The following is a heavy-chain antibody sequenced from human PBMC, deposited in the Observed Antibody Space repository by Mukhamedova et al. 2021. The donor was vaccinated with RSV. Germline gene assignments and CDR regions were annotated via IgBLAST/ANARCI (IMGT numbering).Heavy chain of an antibody. CDR2: IYWDDDK. D-gene: IGHD3-16*02. CDR3: AHVHFDYVWGTYHFDY. J-gene: IGHJ4*02. V-gene: IGHV2-5*02. Sequence: WLALIYWDDDKRYSPSLKNGVTITKGTSENQVVLTMTNVEPVDTATYFCAHVHFDYVWGTYHFDYWGQGTLVTVSS.